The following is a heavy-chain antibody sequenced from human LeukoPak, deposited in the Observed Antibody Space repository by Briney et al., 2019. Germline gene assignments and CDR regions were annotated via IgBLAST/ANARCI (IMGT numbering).Heavy chain of an antibody. J-gene: IGHJ5*02. CDR1: GGSISSYY. CDR2: IYYSGST. CDR3: ARHSSSWYWGWFDP. V-gene: IGHV4-59*08. Sequence: SETLSLTCTVSGGSISSYYWGWIRQPPGKGLEWIGYIYYSGSTNYNPSLKSRVTISVDTSKNQFSLKLSSVTAADTAVYYCARHSSSWYWGWFDPWGQGTLVTVSS. D-gene: IGHD6-13*01.